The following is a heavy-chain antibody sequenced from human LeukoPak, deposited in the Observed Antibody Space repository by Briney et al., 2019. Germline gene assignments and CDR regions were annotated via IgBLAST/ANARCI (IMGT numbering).Heavy chain of an antibody. CDR2: IWYDGSNK. D-gene: IGHD3-16*01. V-gene: IGHV3-33*01. CDR3: ARRGGIHLDYFDY. Sequence: PGGSLRLSCAASGFTFSSFGMHWVRQAPGKGREWVAVIWYDGSNKYYADSVKGRFTISRDNSKNTLYLQMNSLRAEDTAVYYCARRGGIHLDYFDYWGQGTLVTVSS. CDR1: GFTFSSFG. J-gene: IGHJ4*02.